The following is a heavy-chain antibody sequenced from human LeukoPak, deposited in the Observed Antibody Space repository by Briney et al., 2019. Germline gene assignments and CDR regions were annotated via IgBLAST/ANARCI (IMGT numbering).Heavy chain of an antibody. D-gene: IGHD1-1*01. V-gene: IGHV1-18*01. CDR3: ARDFGYNWKANWFDP. J-gene: IGHJ5*02. CDR1: GYTFSIYD. Sequence: ASVKVSCKASGYTFSIYDMSWVRQAPGQGLGWMGWISAYNANTNYAQKLQGRVTMTNDMSTSTVYMELSSLRSEDTAVYYCARDFGYNWKANWFDPWGQGTLVTVS. CDR2: ISAYNANT.